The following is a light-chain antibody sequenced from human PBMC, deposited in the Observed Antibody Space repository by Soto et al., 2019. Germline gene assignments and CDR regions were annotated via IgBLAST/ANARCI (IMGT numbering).Light chain of an antibody. CDR2: GAS. J-gene: IGKJ1*01. CDR1: QSVSSSY. V-gene: IGKV3-20*01. CDR3: QQYGSSPWT. Sequence: EIVLTQSPGTLSLSPGERATLSCRASQSVSSSYLAWYQQKVGQAPRLLIYGASSRATGIPDRFSGSGSGTDFTLSISRLEPEDFAVYYCQQYGSSPWTFGQGTKVELK.